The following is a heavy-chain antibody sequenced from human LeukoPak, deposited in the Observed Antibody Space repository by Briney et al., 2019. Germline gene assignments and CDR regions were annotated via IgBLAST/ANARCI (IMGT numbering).Heavy chain of an antibody. CDR2: IRYDASTE. CDR1: GLTFSSFG. V-gene: IGHV3-30*02. J-gene: IGHJ4*02. CDR3: AKGGYYSDY. D-gene: IGHD3-16*01. Sequence: GGSLRLSCAAPGLTFSSFGMHWVRQAPGKGLEWVAFIRYDASTEYYADSAKGRFTISRDNSKNTLYLQMNSLRPEDTAVYYCAKGGYYSDYWGQGTPVTVSS.